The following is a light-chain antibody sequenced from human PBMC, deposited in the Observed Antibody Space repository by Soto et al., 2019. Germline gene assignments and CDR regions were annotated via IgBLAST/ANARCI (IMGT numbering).Light chain of an antibody. Sequence: EVMLTQSPGTLSLSPGERATLSCRASQSVSSNYLAWYQQKSGQAPRLLIYGASNRATGIPDRFSGSGSGTDFTLTIRRLEPEDFAVYYCQQYDMSPRTFGRGTKVEFK. J-gene: IGKJ1*01. CDR3: QQYDMSPRT. V-gene: IGKV3-20*01. CDR2: GAS. CDR1: QSVSSNY.